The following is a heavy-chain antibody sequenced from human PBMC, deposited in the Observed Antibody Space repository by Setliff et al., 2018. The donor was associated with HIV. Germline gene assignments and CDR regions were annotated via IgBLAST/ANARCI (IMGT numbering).Heavy chain of an antibody. CDR2: INPHTGVT. CDR1: GYIFIRYH. V-gene: IGHV1-2*02. Sequence: ASVNVSCKTSGYIFIRYHIFWVRQAPGQGLEWMGNINPHTGVTKYAEKFQGRVTMTRDTSINTIYMELSRLRSDDTAVYYCARDLRDGFEEWFSTLDDGMDVWGQGTTVTVSS. CDR3: ARDLRDGFEEWFSTLDDGMDV. D-gene: IGHD3-3*01. J-gene: IGHJ6*02.